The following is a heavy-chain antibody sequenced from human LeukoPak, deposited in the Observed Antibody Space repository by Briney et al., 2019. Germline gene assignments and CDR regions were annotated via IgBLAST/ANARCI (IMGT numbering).Heavy chain of an antibody. CDR3: ARRYFDY. Sequence: GGSLRLSCAASGFTFSSYWMTWVRQAPGKGLEWVANMKRDGSEKHYVDSVKGRFTISRDNAKNSMFLQMNSLRAEDTAIYYCARRYFDYWGQGTLVTVSS. J-gene: IGHJ4*02. CDR2: MKRDGSEK. CDR1: GFTFSSYW. V-gene: IGHV3-7*03.